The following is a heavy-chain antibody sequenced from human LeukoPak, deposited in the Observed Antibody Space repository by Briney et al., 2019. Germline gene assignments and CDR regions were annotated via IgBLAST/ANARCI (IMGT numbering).Heavy chain of an antibody. D-gene: IGHD2-2*01. CDR3: AHGAVYQLDY. CDR1: GFSFSSHG. Sequence: GGSLRLSCAASGFSFSSHGMSWVRQAPGKGLEWVSGIIGGAGSTYYADSVKGRFTISGDNSKNTLFLQMNSLRAEDTAVYYCAHGAVYQLDYWGQGTLVTVSS. J-gene: IGHJ4*02. CDR2: IIGGAGST. V-gene: IGHV3-23*01.